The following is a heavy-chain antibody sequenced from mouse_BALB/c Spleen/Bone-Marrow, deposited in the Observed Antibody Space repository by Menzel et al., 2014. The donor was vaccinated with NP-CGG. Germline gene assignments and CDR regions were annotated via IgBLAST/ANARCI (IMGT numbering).Heavy chain of an antibody. CDR1: GYTFNSYY. V-gene: IGHV1S81*02. CDR3: TREGAY. J-gene: IGHJ3*01. Sequence: VQLQQSGAELVKPGASVKLSCKASGYTFNSYYMYWVKQRPGQGLEWIGEINPSNGGINFNEKFKSKATLTVDKSSSTAYMQLCSLTSEDSAVYYCTREGAYWGQGTLVTVSA. CDR2: INPSNGGI.